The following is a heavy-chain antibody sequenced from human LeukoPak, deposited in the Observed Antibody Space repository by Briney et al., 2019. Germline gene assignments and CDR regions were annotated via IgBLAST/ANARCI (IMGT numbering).Heavy chain of an antibody. Sequence: GGSLRLSCAASGFTFSSYAMSWVRQAPGKGLEWVSAISGSGGSTYCADSVKGRFTISRDNSKNTLYLQMNSLRAEDTAVYDCAKQALYSSGWLKRDKTFFFDYWGQGTLVTVSS. CDR1: GFTFSSYA. J-gene: IGHJ4*02. CDR2: ISGSGGST. D-gene: IGHD6-19*01. CDR3: AKQALYSSGWLKRDKTFFFDY. V-gene: IGHV3-23*01.